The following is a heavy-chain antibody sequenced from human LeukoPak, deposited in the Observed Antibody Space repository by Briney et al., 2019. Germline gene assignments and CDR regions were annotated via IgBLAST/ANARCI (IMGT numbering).Heavy chain of an antibody. J-gene: IGHJ6*03. CDR2: MNPNSGNT. D-gene: IGHD5-18*01. CDR3: ALRGYSYGSPYYYYYYMDV. Sequence: ASLKVSCKASGYTFTSYVINWVRQATGQGLEWMGWMNPNSGNTGYAQKFQGRVTMTRNTSLSTAYMELSSLRSEDTAVYYCALRGYSYGSPYYYYYYMDVWGKGTTVTVSS. CDR1: GYTFTSYV. V-gene: IGHV1-8*01.